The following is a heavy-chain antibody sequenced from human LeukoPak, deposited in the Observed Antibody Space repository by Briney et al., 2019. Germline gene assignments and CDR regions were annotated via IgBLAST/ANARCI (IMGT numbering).Heavy chain of an antibody. Sequence: ASVKVSCKASGGTFSSYAISWVRQAPGQGLEWMGRIIPILGIANYAQKFQGRVTITADKSTSTAYMELSSLRSEDTAVYYCARGVWFGESYAFDIWGQGTMVTVSS. CDR3: ARGVWFGESYAFDI. CDR2: IIPILGIA. V-gene: IGHV1-69*04. CDR1: GGTFSSYA. J-gene: IGHJ3*02. D-gene: IGHD3-10*01.